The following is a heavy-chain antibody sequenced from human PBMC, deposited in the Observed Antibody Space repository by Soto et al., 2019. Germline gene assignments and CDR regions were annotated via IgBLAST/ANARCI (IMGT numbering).Heavy chain of an antibody. J-gene: IGHJ4*02. CDR1: GYTFTSYD. CDR3: ARGRILESGSYCFDY. D-gene: IGHD3-10*01. Sequence: GASVKVSCKASGYTFTSYDINWVRHATGQGLEWMGWMNPNSGNTGYAQKFQGRVTMTRNTSISTAYMELSSLRSEDTAVYYCARGRILESGSYCFDYWGQGTLVTVSS. CDR2: MNPNSGNT. V-gene: IGHV1-8*01.